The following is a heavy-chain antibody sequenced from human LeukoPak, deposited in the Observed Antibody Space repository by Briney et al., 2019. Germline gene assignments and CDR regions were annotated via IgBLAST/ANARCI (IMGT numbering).Heavy chain of an antibody. Sequence: KPSETLSLTCAVYGGSFSGFYWTWIRQPPGKGLEWIGQINHNRNTHYNPSLKSRVTISVDTSKNQFSLKLSSVTAADTAMYYCARDQSANYGGYNWFDPWGQGTLVTVSS. CDR3: ARDQSANYGGYNWFDP. CDR1: GGSFSGFY. CDR2: INHNRNT. J-gene: IGHJ5*02. V-gene: IGHV4-34*01. D-gene: IGHD4/OR15-4a*01.